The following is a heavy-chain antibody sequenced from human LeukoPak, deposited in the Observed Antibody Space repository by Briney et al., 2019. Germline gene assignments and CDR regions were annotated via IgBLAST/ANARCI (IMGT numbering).Heavy chain of an antibody. D-gene: IGHD6-6*01. CDR2: IIPILGIA. CDR3: AGERHSSSSPFDY. Sequence: ASVPVSCKASGGTFSSYAISWVRQAPGQGLEWMGRIIPILGIANYAQKFQGRVTITADKSTSTAYMELSSLRSEDTAVYYCAGERHSSSSPFDYWGQGTPATFPS. V-gene: IGHV1-69*04. J-gene: IGHJ4*02. CDR1: GGTFSSYA.